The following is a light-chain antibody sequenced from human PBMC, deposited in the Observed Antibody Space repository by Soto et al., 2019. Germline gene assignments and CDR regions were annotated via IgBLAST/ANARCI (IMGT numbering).Light chain of an antibody. Sequence: QSVLTQPASVSGSPGQSITISCTGTSSDIGSYNLVSWYQQYPGIAPKFMIYEGSKRPSGGSNRFSCSKSGNTASLTISGLQAEDEADYYCCSYAGGRHWVFGGRTKLTVL. CDR2: EGS. J-gene: IGLJ3*02. CDR3: CSYAGGRHWV. V-gene: IGLV2-23*01. CDR1: SSDIGSYNL.